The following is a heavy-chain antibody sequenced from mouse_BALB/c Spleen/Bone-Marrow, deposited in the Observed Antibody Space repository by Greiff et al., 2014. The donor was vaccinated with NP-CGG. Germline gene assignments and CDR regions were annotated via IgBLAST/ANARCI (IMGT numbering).Heavy chain of an antibody. D-gene: IGHD4-1*01. CDR1: GYSLTSYG. CDR3: AREKDWVIDY. J-gene: IGHJ2*01. Sequence: VQLQQSGAELVKPWTSVYMSCNVSGYSLTSYGVHWVRQTPGQGLEWMGDIYPGSDRTNYNEKFKSKATLTVDTSSSTAYMQLSSLPSEDSAVYYCAREKDWVIDYWGQGTTLTVSS. V-gene: IGHV1-55*01. CDR2: IYPGSDRT.